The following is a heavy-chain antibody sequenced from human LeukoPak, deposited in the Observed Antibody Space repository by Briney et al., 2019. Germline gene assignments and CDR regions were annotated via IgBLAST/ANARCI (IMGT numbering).Heavy chain of an antibody. CDR1: GFTVRTYY. J-gene: IGHJ4*02. V-gene: IGHV3-53*01. D-gene: IGHD6-13*01. Sequence: GGSLRLSCAASGFTVRTYYMNWVRQAPGKGLEWVSVIYSGGSTYYADSVKGRFTISRDNSKNTLYLQMNSLRAEDTAVYYCARGGIAAAGTVFDYWGQGTLVTVSS. CDR2: IYSGGST. CDR3: ARGGIAAAGTVFDY.